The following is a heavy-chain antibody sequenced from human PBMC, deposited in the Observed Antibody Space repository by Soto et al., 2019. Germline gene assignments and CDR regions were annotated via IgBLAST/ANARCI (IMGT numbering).Heavy chain of an antibody. CDR3: ARLAAAAALPYYDYGMDV. Sequence: VESQKISCKRSGYSVSSYWFGWVRQMPGKNLEWMEIIYPGDYDTRYSPSFQGQVTISADKSISTAYLQCSSLKASDTAMYYCARLAAAAALPYYDYGMDVWGQGTTVTVSS. CDR2: IYPGDYDT. D-gene: IGHD6-13*01. V-gene: IGHV5-51*01. J-gene: IGHJ6*02. CDR1: GYSVSSYW.